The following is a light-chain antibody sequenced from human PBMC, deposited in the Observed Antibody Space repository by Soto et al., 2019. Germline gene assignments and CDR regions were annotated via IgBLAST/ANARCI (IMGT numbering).Light chain of an antibody. Sequence: DIVMTQSPDSLAVSLGERATINCKSSQSVLYSFNNENYLAWYQQKPGQPPKLLIYWASIRESGVPDRFSGSGYGTDFTLTISSLQAEYVAVYYCQQYYGPPVTFGQGTRVEIK. CDR3: QQYYGPPVT. CDR2: WAS. J-gene: IGKJ1*01. V-gene: IGKV4-1*01. CDR1: QSVLYSFNNENY.